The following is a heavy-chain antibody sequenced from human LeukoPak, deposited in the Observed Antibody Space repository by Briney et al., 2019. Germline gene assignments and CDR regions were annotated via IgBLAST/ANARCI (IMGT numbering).Heavy chain of an antibody. CDR3: AGTYYDILTGYSRFDY. Sequence: PGGSLRLSCAASGFTFSSYEMNWARQAPGKGLEWVSYISSSGSTIYYADSVKGRFTISRDNAKNSLYLQMNSLRAEGTAVYYCAGTYYDILTGYSRFDYWGQGTLVTVSS. CDR1: GFTFSSYE. J-gene: IGHJ4*02. V-gene: IGHV3-48*03. CDR2: ISSSGSTI. D-gene: IGHD3-9*01.